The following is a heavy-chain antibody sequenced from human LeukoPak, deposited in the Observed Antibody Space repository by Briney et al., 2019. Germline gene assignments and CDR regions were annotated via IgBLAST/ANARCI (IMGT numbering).Heavy chain of an antibody. Sequence: GGSLRLLCAASGFTCDDYAMLWLRQAPGKGLEWVSGIFWNSDSIGYADSVKRRFTISRDNAKNSLYLQMNSLRAEDMALYYCAKDPNRHIWSGYYGAFDIWGQGTMVTVSS. J-gene: IGHJ3*02. V-gene: IGHV3-9*03. CDR3: AKDPNRHIWSGYYGAFDI. CDR1: GFTCDDYA. D-gene: IGHD3-3*02. CDR2: IFWNSDSI.